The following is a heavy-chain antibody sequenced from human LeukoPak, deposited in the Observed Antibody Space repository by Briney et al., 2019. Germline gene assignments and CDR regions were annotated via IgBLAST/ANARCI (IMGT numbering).Heavy chain of an antibody. V-gene: IGHV3-13*01. Sequence: GGSLRLSCAASGFTLSSYDMHWVRQATGKGLEWVSVVGPAGDTHYPGSVKGRFTISRENAKNSLYLQMNSLRAGDTAVYYCARGGRGYYDILTGSDAFDIWGQGTMVTVSS. CDR3: ARGGRGYYDILTGSDAFDI. J-gene: IGHJ3*02. D-gene: IGHD3-9*01. CDR1: GFTLSSYD. CDR2: VGPAGDT.